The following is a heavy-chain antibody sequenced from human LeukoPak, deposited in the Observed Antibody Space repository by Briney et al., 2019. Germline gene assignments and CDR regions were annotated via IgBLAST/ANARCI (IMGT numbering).Heavy chain of an antibody. CDR1: GYSISSGYY. CDR2: IYHSGST. V-gene: IGHV4-38-2*02. Sequence: PSETLSLTCTVSGYSISSGYYWGWIRQPPGKGLEWIGSIYHSGSTYYNPSLKSRATISVDTSKNQFSLKLSSVTAADTAVYYCARDHHDSSGYYHYYYYYYMDVWGKGTTVTVSS. CDR3: ARDHHDSSGYYHYYYYYYMDV. J-gene: IGHJ6*03. D-gene: IGHD3-22*01.